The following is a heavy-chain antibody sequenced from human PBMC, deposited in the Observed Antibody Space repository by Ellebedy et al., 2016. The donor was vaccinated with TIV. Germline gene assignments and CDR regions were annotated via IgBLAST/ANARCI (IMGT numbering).Heavy chain of an antibody. CDR2: ISHSWST. D-gene: IGHD3-3*01. V-gene: IGHV4-30-4*01. CDR1: DRSISSDDYH. Sequence: SETLSLTCTVSDRSISSDDYHWSWIRQPPGKGLEWIGYISHSWSTYYSPSLKSRLTISIDTSKNQFSLKLTSVTVADTAVYYCARTYDFWSGSWFDPWGQGTLVAVSP. J-gene: IGHJ5*02. CDR3: ARTYDFWSGSWFDP.